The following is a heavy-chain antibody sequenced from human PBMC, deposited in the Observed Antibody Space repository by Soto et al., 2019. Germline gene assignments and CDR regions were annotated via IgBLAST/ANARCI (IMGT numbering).Heavy chain of an antibody. CDR3: ARGPFCGNDCYFDV. J-gene: IGHJ4*02. V-gene: IGHV4-4*07. Sequence: SETLSLTCTVAGGSISGFYWSWVRQPAGKGLEWIGRIYSRGATKYNPSLRNRVTMSVDTSTDQYSLNLASMTAADTAVYFCARGPFCGNDCYFDVWGQGTQVTVSS. CDR1: GGSISGFY. CDR2: IYSRGAT. D-gene: IGHD2-21*02.